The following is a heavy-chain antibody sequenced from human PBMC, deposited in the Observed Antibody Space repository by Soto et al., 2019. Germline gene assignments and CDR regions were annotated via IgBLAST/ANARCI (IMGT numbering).Heavy chain of an antibody. CDR1: GFIFTNYA. D-gene: IGHD4-17*01. Sequence: PGGSLRLSCAASGFIFTNYALSWVRQAPGKGLEWVAGVSGSGDSSYYADSVKARFTVSRDNSRSTLYLQMSSLRAEDSAIYFCAKDADNDDYGVFDVWGQGTLVTVS. CDR3: AKDADNDDYGVFDV. V-gene: IGHV3-23*01. J-gene: IGHJ3*01. CDR2: VSGSGDSS.